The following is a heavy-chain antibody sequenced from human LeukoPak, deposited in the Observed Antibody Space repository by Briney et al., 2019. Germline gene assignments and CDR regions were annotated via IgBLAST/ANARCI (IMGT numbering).Heavy chain of an antibody. CDR1: GYTFTSYY. CDR3: AREGTGSSGFIEVDY. J-gene: IGHJ4*02. Sequence: ASVTVSCKASGYTFTSYYMHWVRQAPGQGLEWMGIINPSGGSTSYAQKFQGRVTMTRDTSTSTVYMELSSLRSEDTAVYYCAREGTGSSGFIEVDYWGQGTLVTVSS. CDR2: INPSGGST. V-gene: IGHV1-46*01. D-gene: IGHD3-22*01.